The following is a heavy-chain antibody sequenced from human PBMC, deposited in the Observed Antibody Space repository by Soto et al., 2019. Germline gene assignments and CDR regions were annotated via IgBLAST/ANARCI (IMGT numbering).Heavy chain of an antibody. CDR2: IYPTGTT. CDR3: ARAPPGPAPRWGV. Sequence: PXETLCLTCTVSGCSISSGGYSWSWIRQTPGKGLEWIGYIYPTGTTYYNPSLKNRATLSIDTSQNQFSLQLTSVTAADTAVYYCARAPPGPAPRWGVWGQGATVTVSS. D-gene: IGHD3-16*01. CDR1: GCSISSGGYS. V-gene: IGHV4-30-2*01. J-gene: IGHJ6*02.